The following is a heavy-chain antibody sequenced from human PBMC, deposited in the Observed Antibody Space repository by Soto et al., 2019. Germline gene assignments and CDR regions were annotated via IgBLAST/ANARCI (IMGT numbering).Heavy chain of an antibody. CDR2: IYYSGST. Sequence: SETLSLTCTVSGGSISSGGYYWSWIRQHPGKGLEWIGYIYYSGSTYYNPSLKSRVTISVDTSKNQFSLKLSSATAADTAVYYCASGAARRFDYWGQGTPVTVSS. CDR3: ASGAARRFDY. V-gene: IGHV4-31*03. CDR1: GGSISSGGYY. D-gene: IGHD6-6*01. J-gene: IGHJ4*02.